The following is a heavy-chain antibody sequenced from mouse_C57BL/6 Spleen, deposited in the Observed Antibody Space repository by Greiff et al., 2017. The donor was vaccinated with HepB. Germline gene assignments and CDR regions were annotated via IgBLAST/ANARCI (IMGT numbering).Heavy chain of an antibody. Sequence: VQLQQSVAELVRPGASVKLSCTASGFNIKNTYMHWVKQRPEQGLEWIGRIDPANGNTKYAPKFQGKATITADTSSNTAYLQLSSLTSEDTAIYYCAGGPLYDCYWDAMDYWGQGTSVTVSS. CDR2: IDPANGNT. CDR1: GFNIKNTY. V-gene: IGHV14-3*01. CDR3: AGGPLYDCYWDAMDY. D-gene: IGHD2-3*01. J-gene: IGHJ4*01.